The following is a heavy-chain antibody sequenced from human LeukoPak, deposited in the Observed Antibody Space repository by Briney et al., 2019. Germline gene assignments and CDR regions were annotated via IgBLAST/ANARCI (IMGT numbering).Heavy chain of an antibody. Sequence: ASVKVSCKASGYSFTGYGIGRVRQAPGQGPEWMGWNSAYNGNTKYAQKFQGRVTMTTDTSTSTAYMELRSLRSDDTAVYYCARGIGSYGGSGLPFAYWGQGTLVTVSS. CDR1: GYSFTGYG. V-gene: IGHV1-18*01. D-gene: IGHD4-23*01. CDR3: ARGIGSYGGSGLPFAY. J-gene: IGHJ4*02. CDR2: NSAYNGNT.